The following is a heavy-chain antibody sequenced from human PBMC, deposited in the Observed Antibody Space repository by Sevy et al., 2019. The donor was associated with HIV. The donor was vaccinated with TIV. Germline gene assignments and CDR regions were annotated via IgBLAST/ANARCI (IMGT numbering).Heavy chain of an antibody. J-gene: IGHJ4*02. CDR2: ISYDGSNK. CDR1: GFTFSSYG. Sequence: GGSLRLSCAASGFTFSSYGMHWLRQAPGKGLEWVALISYDGSNKYYADSVKGRFTISRDNSKNTLYLQMNSLRAEDTAVYYCAKGLYYDFWSGYDYWGQRTLVTVSS. V-gene: IGHV3-30*18. CDR3: AKGLYYDFWSGYDY. D-gene: IGHD3-3*01.